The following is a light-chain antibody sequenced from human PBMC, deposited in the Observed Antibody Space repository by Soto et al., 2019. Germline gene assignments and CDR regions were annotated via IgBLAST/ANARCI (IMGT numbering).Light chain of an antibody. Sequence: DLQMTQSPSTLSGSVGARVPITCRASQTISSWLAWYQQKQGKAPKLLIYKASTLKSGVPSRFSGIGSGTELTLTISSLQPDDFATYDGQHYNSYSEAFGQGTKVDIK. CDR2: KAS. J-gene: IGKJ1*01. CDR3: QHYNSYSEA. V-gene: IGKV1-5*03. CDR1: QTISSW.